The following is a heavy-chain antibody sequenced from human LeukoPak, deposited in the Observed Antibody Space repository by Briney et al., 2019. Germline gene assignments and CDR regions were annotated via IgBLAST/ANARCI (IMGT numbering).Heavy chain of an antibody. D-gene: IGHD6-19*01. Sequence: GGSLRLSCAASGFTFSSYSMNWVRQAPGKGLEWVSSISSSSSYIYYADSVKGRFTISRDNAKNSLYLQMNSLRAEDTAVYYCARESSSGWSYHLDYWGQGTLVTVSS. V-gene: IGHV3-21*01. J-gene: IGHJ4*02. CDR2: ISSSSSYI. CDR1: GFTFSSYS. CDR3: ARESSSGWSYHLDY.